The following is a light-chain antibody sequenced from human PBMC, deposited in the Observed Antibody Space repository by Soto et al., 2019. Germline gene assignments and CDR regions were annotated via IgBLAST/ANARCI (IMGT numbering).Light chain of an antibody. CDR3: QQYHNLPPIT. J-gene: IGKJ5*01. Sequence: DIQMTQSPSSLSASVGDRVTITCQASQDINNYLNWYQQKAGKAPKLLIYAASNLDKGVPSRFSGSGSGTDFTFTISSLQPEDIATYFCQQYHNLPPITFGQGTRLEI. CDR2: AAS. CDR1: QDINNY. V-gene: IGKV1-33*01.